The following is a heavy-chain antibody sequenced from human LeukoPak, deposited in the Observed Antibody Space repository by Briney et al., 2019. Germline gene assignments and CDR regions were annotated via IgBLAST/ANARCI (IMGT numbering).Heavy chain of an antibody. J-gene: IGHJ4*02. CDR3: ARDYGGSSPFDY. D-gene: IGHD4-23*01. V-gene: IGHV3-48*03. CDR2: ISSSGGTI. Sequence: SGGSLRLSCAASGFTFSSYKMTWVRQAPGKGLEWVSYISSSGGTIYYADSVKGRFTISRDNAKNSLYLHMNSLRAEDTAVYYCARDYGGSSPFDYWGQGTLVTVSS. CDR1: GFTFSSYK.